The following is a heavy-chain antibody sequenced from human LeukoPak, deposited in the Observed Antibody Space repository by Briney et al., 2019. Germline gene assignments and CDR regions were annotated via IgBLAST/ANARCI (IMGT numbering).Heavy chain of an antibody. CDR3: ARDGGYSGYDSRPHNWFDP. CDR1: GFTFDDYG. Sequence: GGSLRLSCAASGFTFDDYGMSWVRQAPGKGLEWVSGINWNGGSTGYADSVKGRFTISRDNAKNSLYLQMNSLRAEDTAVYYCARDGGYSGYDSRPHNWFDPWGQGTLVTVSS. CDR2: INWNGGST. D-gene: IGHD5-12*01. V-gene: IGHV3-20*04. J-gene: IGHJ5*02.